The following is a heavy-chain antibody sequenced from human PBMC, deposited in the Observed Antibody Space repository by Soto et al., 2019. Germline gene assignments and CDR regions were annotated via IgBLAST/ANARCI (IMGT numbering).Heavy chain of an antibody. CDR1: GGSFSGYY. CDR2: INHSGSN. V-gene: IGHV4-34*01. CDR3: ARGRGYRSGWSYYGGLMDV. D-gene: IGHD6-13*01. Sequence: PSETQTLTCAVYGGSFSGYYWSCIRQHPGKGLDWIVVINHSGSNNYYPSLKSRVPISVDTSNKQFSLKLTSVAAALTGGYYCARGRGYRSGWSYYGGLMDVWDQGTTVT. J-gene: IGHJ6*02.